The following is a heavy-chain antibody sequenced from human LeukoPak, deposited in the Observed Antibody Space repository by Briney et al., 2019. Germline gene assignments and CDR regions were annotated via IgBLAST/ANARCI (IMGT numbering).Heavy chain of an antibody. J-gene: IGHJ4*02. V-gene: IGHV4-34*01. D-gene: IGHD4-23*01. Sequence: SETLSLTCAVYGGSFSGYYWSWIRQPPGKGLEWIGEINHSGSTNYNPSLKSRVTISVDTSKNQFSLKLSSVTAADTAVYYCARVGGGNGYYFDYWGQGTLVTVSS. CDR1: GGSFSGYY. CDR2: INHSGST. CDR3: ARVGGGNGYYFDY.